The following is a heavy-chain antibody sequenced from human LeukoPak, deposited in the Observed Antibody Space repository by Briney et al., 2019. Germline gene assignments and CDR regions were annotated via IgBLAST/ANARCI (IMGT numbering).Heavy chain of an antibody. J-gene: IGHJ4*02. CDR1: GFTFSSYA. Sequence: GRSLRLSCAASGFTFSSYAMHWVRQAPGKGLEWVAVISYDGSNKYYADSVKGRFTISRDNSKNTLYLQMNSLRAEDTAVYYCARDRLSYFDYWGQGTLVTVS. CDR2: ISYDGSNK. D-gene: IGHD2-2*01. V-gene: IGHV3-30*01. CDR3: ARDRLSYFDY.